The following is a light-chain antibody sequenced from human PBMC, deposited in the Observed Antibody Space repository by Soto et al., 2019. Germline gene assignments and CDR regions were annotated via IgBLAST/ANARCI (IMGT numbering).Light chain of an antibody. V-gene: IGKV3-20*01. CDR3: QQYGSSPRT. CDR2: GAS. CDR1: QTVSSDY. Sequence: EIVLTQPPGTLSLSPGERATLSCRASQTVSSDYLAWFQQKPGQAPRLLIHGASIRATGIPDRFSGSGSGTDFTLTISRLEPEDFAMYYCQQYGSSPRTFGQGTKVEIK. J-gene: IGKJ1*01.